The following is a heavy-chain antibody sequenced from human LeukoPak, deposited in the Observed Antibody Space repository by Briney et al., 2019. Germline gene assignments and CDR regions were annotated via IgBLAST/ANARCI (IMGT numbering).Heavy chain of an antibody. V-gene: IGHV3-30*18. J-gene: IGHJ3*02. CDR3: AKDYDSSGWAAFDI. CDR1: GFTVSNNY. CDR2: ISYDGSNK. Sequence: GGSLRLSCAASGFTVSNNYMNWVRQAPGKGLEWVAVISYDGSNKYFADSVKGRFTISRDNSKNTLYLQMNSLRAEDTAVYYCAKDYDSSGWAAFDIWGQGTMVTVSS. D-gene: IGHD3-22*01.